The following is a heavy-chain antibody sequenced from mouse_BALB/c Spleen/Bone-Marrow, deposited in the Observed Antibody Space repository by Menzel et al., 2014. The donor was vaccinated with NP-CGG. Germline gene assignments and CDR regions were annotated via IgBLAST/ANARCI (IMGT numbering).Heavy chain of an antibody. Sequence: QVQLKDSGADLVRPGASVKLSRKASGYTFTSYWINWVKQRPGQGLEWIGNIYPSDSYTNYNQKFRDKATLTVDTSSSTAYMQLSSPTSEDSAVYYCTRQDYYGNSYWYFDVWGAGTTVTVSS. CDR2: IYPSDSYT. D-gene: IGHD1-1*01. CDR3: TRQDYYGNSYWYFDV. J-gene: IGHJ1*01. CDR1: GYTFTSYW. V-gene: IGHV1-59*01.